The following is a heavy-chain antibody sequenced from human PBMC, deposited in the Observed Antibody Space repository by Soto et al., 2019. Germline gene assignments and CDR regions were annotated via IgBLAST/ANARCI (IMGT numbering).Heavy chain of an antibody. D-gene: IGHD3-22*01. CDR3: ARKHYYDSSASHY. CDR2: IIPIFGTA. V-gene: IGHV1-69*06. Sequence: GASVKVSCKASGGTFSSYAISWVRQAPGQGLEWMGGIIPIFGTANYAQKFQGRVTITADKSTSTAYMELSSLRSEDTAVYYCARKHYYDSSASHYSGQATFVTVSS. CDR1: GGTFSSYA. J-gene: IGHJ4*02.